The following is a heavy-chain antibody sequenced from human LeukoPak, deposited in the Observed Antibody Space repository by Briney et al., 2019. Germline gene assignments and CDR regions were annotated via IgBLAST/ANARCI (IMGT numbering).Heavy chain of an antibody. Sequence: GASVKVSCKASGDTFSNYALNWVRQAPGQGLEWMGGIILIFDRSNYAQKFQGRVTITADESSSTVFMELSSLRFEDTAVYYCARAGYCSSTSCYPRYFDYWGQGTLVTVSS. CDR2: IILIFDRS. CDR3: ARAGYCSSTSCYPRYFDY. D-gene: IGHD2-2*01. CDR1: GDTFSNYA. J-gene: IGHJ4*02. V-gene: IGHV1-69*13.